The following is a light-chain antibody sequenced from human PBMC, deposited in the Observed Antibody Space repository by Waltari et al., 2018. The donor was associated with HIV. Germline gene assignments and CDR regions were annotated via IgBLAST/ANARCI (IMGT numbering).Light chain of an antibody. J-gene: IGKJ4*02. V-gene: IGKV4-1*01. Sequence: DIVMTQSPDSLAVSLGERATINCKSSQSVLYSSNNRNHIAWYQQKPGQPPRLLISWASTRESGVPDRFSGSKSGTSASLAISGLRSDDEADYYCAAWDGSLSVVLFGGGTK. CDR2: WAS. CDR3: AAWDGSLSVVL. CDR1: QSVLYSSNNRNH.